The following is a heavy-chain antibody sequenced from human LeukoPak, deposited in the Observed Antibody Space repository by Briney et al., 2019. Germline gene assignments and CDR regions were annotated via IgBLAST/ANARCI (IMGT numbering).Heavy chain of an antibody. Sequence: SETLSLTCTVSGGSISSYYWSWLRQPPGKGLEWIGYIYYSGSTNYNPSLKSRVTISVDTSKNQFSLKLSSVTAADTAVYYCARLIDYDILTGSGNWFDPWGQGTLVTVSS. CDR2: IYYSGST. CDR1: GGSISSYY. V-gene: IGHV4-59*08. J-gene: IGHJ5*02. CDR3: ARLIDYDILTGSGNWFDP. D-gene: IGHD3-9*01.